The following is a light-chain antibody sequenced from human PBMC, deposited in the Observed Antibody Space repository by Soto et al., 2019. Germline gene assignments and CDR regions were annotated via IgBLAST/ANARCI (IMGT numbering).Light chain of an antibody. Sequence: IVLTQSPGTLSLSPGRRATLSCRASQSINSRYLAWYQQRPGQAPRLLIYGASSRATGIPDRFSGSGSGTDFPLTISRLEPEDFAVYFCQQYDRSPYTFGQGTKLEIK. V-gene: IGKV3-20*01. CDR3: QQYDRSPYT. J-gene: IGKJ2*01. CDR1: QSINSRY. CDR2: GAS.